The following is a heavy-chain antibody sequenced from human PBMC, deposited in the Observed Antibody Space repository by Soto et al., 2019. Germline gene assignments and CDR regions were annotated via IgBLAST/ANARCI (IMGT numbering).Heavy chain of an antibody. J-gene: IGHJ4*02. CDR1: GFTFSSSA. CDR3: AKAGEYCSGGSCYSGKFDY. D-gene: IGHD2-15*01. Sequence: EVQLLESGGGSVQPGGSLRLSCAASGFTFSSSAMSWVRQAPGKGLEWVSTITGSGTSTYYADSVKGRFTISRDKSKNTLYLQMNSLRAEDTAVYHCAKAGEYCSGGSCYSGKFDYWGQGTLVTVSS. CDR2: ITGSGTST. V-gene: IGHV3-23*01.